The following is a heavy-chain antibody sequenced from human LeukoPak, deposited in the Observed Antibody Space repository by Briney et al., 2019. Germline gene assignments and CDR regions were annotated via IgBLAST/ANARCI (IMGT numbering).Heavy chain of an antibody. D-gene: IGHD4-11*01. V-gene: IGHV1-8*02. CDR1: GYTFTTFD. CDR2: KNPNSGNT. J-gene: IGHJ5*02. Sequence: ASVKVSCKASGYTFTTFDINWVRQATGQGLEWMGWKNPNSGNTGYAQRFQGRVTMTRNTSISTAYMELSSLRSEDTAVYYCARGLLGFMRSDYSNYWDNWFDPWGQGTLVTVSS. CDR3: ARGLLGFMRSDYSNYWDNWFDP.